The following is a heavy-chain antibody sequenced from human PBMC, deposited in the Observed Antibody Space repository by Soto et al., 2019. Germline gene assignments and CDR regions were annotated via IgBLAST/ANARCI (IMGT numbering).Heavy chain of an antibody. V-gene: IGHV3-7*01. D-gene: IGHD1-7*01. Sequence: GGSLSLSCAASGFTFSSYWMSWVRQAPGKGLEWVANIKQDGSEKYYVDSVKGRFTISRDNAKNSLYLQMNSLRAEDTAVYYCARVRTTGAYYYGMDVWGQGTTVTVSS. CDR3: ARVRTTGAYYYGMDV. J-gene: IGHJ6*02. CDR1: GFTFSSYW. CDR2: IKQDGSEK.